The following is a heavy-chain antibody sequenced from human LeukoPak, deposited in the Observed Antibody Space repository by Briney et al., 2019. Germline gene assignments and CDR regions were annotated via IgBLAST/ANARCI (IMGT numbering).Heavy chain of an antibody. V-gene: IGHV3-9*01. Sequence: GGSLRLSCAASGFTFDDYAMHWVRQAPGKGLEWVSGISWNSGSIGYADSVKGRFTISRANAKNSLYLQMNSVRAEDTALYYCAKDTRYYDILTGYYGGYFDYWGQGTLVTVSS. CDR1: GFTFDDYA. D-gene: IGHD3-9*01. J-gene: IGHJ4*02. CDR2: ISWNSGSI. CDR3: AKDTRYYDILTGYYGGYFDY.